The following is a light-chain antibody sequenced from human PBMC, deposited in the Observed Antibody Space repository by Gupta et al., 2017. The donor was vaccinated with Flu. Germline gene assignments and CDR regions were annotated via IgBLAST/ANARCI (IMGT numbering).Light chain of an antibody. J-gene: IGLJ3*02. Sequence: QSALTQPASVASSPGQSITISCTGTSSDVGDYNYVSWYQQHPGKAPKLMIYEVSNRPSGVSNRFSGYKSGNKASLTISGHQAEDEADYHCSSYTSSSTPWVFGGGTKLTVL. V-gene: IGLV2-14*01. CDR1: SSDVGDYNY. CDR2: EVS. CDR3: SSYTSSSTPWV.